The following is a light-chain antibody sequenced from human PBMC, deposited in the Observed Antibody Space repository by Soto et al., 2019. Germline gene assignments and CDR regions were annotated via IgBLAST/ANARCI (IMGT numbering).Light chain of an antibody. CDR1: RSDVGGYNY. Sequence: QSVLTQPRSVSGSPGQSVTISCTGTRSDVGGYNYVSWYQQHPGKAPKLMIYDVDKRPSGVPDRFSGSKSGNTASLTISGLQAEDEADYYCCSYAGSYSDVFGTGTKLTVL. CDR2: DVD. CDR3: CSYAGSYSDV. V-gene: IGLV2-11*01. J-gene: IGLJ1*01.